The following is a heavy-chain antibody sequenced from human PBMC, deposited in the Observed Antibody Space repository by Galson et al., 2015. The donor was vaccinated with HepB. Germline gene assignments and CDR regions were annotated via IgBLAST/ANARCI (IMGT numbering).Heavy chain of an antibody. V-gene: IGHV3-30*18. J-gene: IGHJ4*02. D-gene: IGHD3-9*01. Sequence: SLRLSCAASGFSFRSYGMHWVRQAPGKGLEWVAVILYDGRNKYYAESVKGRFTISRDNSKNTLYLQMNSLRAEDTAVYYCAKEFDILTGYYNLDYWGQGTLVTVSS. CDR3: AKEFDILTGYYNLDY. CDR1: GFSFRSYG. CDR2: ILYDGRNK.